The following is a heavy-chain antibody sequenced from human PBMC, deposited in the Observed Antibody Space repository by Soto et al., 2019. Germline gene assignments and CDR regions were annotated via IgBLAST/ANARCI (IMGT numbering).Heavy chain of an antibody. D-gene: IGHD2-2*01. Sequence: SETLSLTCAVYGGSFSGYYWSWIRQPPGQGLEWIGEINHSGSTNYNPSLKSRVTISVDTSKNQFSLKLSSVTAADTAVYYCARAFIVVVPAARVSGMDVWGQGTTVTVSS. J-gene: IGHJ6*02. V-gene: IGHV4-34*01. CDR1: GGSFSGYY. CDR3: ARAFIVVVPAARVSGMDV. CDR2: INHSGST.